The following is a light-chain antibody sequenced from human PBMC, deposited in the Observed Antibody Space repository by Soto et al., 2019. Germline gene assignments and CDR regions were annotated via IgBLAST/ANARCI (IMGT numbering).Light chain of an antibody. CDR3: QQHGSSPPIT. CDR2: DAS. J-gene: IGKJ5*01. CDR1: ETVSSY. V-gene: IGKV3-11*01. Sequence: VVTQAPFGLSLTKGDRATLSCRASETVSSYLLWYQQRPGQAPRLLIYDASRRASGVPARFSGSGSGTDSTLTISSLEPEDFAVYYCQQHGSSPPITFGQGTRLEIK.